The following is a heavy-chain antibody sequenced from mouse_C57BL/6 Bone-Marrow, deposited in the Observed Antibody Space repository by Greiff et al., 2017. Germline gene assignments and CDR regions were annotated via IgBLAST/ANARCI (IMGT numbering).Heavy chain of an antibody. Sequence: ESGPGLVKPSQSLSLTCSVTGYSITSGYYWNWIRQFPGNKLEWMGYISYDGSNNYNPSLKNPISITRDTSKNQFFLKLNSVTTEDTATYYCARDGTTVVAHWYFDVWGTGTTVTVSS. CDR3: ARDGTTVVAHWYFDV. V-gene: IGHV3-6*01. CDR1: GYSITSGYY. CDR2: ISYDGSN. D-gene: IGHD1-1*01. J-gene: IGHJ1*03.